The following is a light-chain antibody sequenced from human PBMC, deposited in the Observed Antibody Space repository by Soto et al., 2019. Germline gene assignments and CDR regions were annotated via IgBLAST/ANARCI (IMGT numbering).Light chain of an antibody. CDR2: DVS. CDR3: CSYAGSYHYV. Sequence: QSVLTQPRSVSESPGQSVTISCTGTSSDVGGYNYVSWYQQHPGKAPKLMIYDVSKRPSGVPDRFSGSKSGNTASLTISGLQAEDEAAYYCCSYAGSYHYVFGTGTKVTVL. V-gene: IGLV2-11*01. CDR1: SSDVGGYNY. J-gene: IGLJ1*01.